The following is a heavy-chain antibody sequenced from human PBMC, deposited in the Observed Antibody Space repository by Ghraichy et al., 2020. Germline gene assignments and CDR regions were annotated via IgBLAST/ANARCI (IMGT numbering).Heavy chain of an antibody. Sequence: SETLSLTCTVSGGSISSYYWSWIRQPAGKGLEWIGRIYTSGSTNYNPSLKSRVTMSVDTSKNQFSLKLSSVTAADTAVYYCAREEMTTVILHYGMDVWGQGTTVTVSS. D-gene: IGHD4-11*01. CDR1: GGSISSYY. J-gene: IGHJ6*02. CDR2: IYTSGST. CDR3: AREEMTTVILHYGMDV. V-gene: IGHV4-4*07.